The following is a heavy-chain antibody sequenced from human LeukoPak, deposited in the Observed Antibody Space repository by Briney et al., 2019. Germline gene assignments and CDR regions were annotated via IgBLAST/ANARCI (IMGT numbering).Heavy chain of an antibody. D-gene: IGHD6-13*01. V-gene: IGHV4-61*02. CDR1: GGSISSGSYY. Sequence: PSQTLSLTCTVSGGSISSGSYYWSWIRQPAGKGLEWIGRIYTSGSTNHNPSLKSRVTISVDTSKNQFSLKLSSVTAADTAVYYCARDRPQYSSSWYDAFDIWGQGTMVTVSS. CDR2: IYTSGST. CDR3: ARDRPQYSSSWYDAFDI. J-gene: IGHJ3*02.